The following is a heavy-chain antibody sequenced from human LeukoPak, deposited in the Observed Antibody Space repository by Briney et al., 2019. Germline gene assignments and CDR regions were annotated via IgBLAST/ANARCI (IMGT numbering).Heavy chain of an antibody. Sequence: GGSLRLSCAASGFTFSSYSINWVRQAPGKGLEWVSSISSSSSYTYYADSVKGRFTISRDNAKNSLYLQMNSLRAEDTAVYYCAREKAADYWGQGTLVTVSS. CDR1: GFTFSSYS. CDR3: AREKAADY. J-gene: IGHJ4*02. CDR2: ISSSSSYT. V-gene: IGHV3-21*01.